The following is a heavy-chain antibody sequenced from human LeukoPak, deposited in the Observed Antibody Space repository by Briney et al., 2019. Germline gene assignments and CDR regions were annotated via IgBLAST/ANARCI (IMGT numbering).Heavy chain of an antibody. D-gene: IGHD2-2*01. CDR1: GGSISSYY. Sequence: SETLSLTCTVSGGSISSYYWSWIRQPPGKGLEWIGYIYYSGSTNYNPSLKSRVTISVDTSKNQFSLKLSSVTAADTAVYYCARDLKYCSSTSCYSFDPWGQGTLVTVSS. CDR3: ARDLKYCSSTSCYSFDP. V-gene: IGHV4-59*12. J-gene: IGHJ5*02. CDR2: IYYSGST.